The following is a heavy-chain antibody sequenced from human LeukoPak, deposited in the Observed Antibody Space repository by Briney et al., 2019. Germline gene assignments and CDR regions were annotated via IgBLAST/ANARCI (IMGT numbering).Heavy chain of an antibody. CDR3: AKLPYYYDSSGYSPI. Sequence: TGGSLRLSCAASGFTFSSYAMSWVRQAPGKGLEWVSAISGSGGSTYYADSVKGRFTISRDNSKNTLYLQMNSLRAEDTAVYYCAKLPYYYDSSGYSPIWGQGTMVTVSS. CDR1: GFTFSSYA. J-gene: IGHJ3*02. V-gene: IGHV3-23*01. D-gene: IGHD3-22*01. CDR2: ISGSGGST.